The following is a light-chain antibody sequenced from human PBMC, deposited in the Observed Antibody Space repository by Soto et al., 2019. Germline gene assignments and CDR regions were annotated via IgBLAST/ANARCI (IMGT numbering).Light chain of an antibody. CDR2: DAS. Sequence: DIQMTQSPSALSASLGDRVTITCRASHSIDTWLAWYQQRQGKAPNLLIYDASSLASGVPSRFSGGGSGTEFTLTISNLQPDDFGTYYCHQYKSYTPYTIGQGTKVEIK. CDR3: HQYKSYTPYT. CDR1: HSIDTW. J-gene: IGKJ2*01. V-gene: IGKV1-5*01.